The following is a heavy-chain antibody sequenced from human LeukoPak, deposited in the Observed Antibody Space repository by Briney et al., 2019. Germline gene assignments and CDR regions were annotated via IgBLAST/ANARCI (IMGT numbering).Heavy chain of an antibody. V-gene: IGHV4-4*07. D-gene: IGHD3-22*01. J-gene: IGHJ3*02. CDR1: GGSISSYY. Sequence: SETLSLTCTVSGGSISSYYWSWIRQPAGKGLEWIGRIYTSGSTNYNPSLKSRVTISVDTSKNQFSLKLSSVTAADTAVYYCAREGSSGYYFSRWYAFDIWGQGTMVTVSS. CDR2: IYTSGST. CDR3: AREGSSGYYFSRWYAFDI.